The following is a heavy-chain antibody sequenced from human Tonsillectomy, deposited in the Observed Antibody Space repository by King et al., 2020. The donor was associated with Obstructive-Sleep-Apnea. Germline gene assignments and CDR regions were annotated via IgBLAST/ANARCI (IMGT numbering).Heavy chain of an antibody. J-gene: IGHJ4*02. CDR3: AKDMGFDTGGGFDY. CDR2: ISWNSGNI. D-gene: IGHD1-26*01. CDR1: GVNLDDYA. V-gene: IGHV3-9*01. Sequence: VQLVESGGGLVQPGRSLRLSCAASGVNLDDYAMHWVRQVPGKGLEWVSGISWNSGNIGYADSVKGRFTVTRANAKNSLYLQMNILSAEATALYYCAKDMGFDTGGGFDYWGQGALVTVFS.